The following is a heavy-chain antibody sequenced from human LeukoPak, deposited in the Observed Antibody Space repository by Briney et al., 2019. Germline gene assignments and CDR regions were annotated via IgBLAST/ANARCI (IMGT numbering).Heavy chain of an antibody. J-gene: IGHJ4*02. D-gene: IGHD1-26*01. CDR3: AKDRRELDY. CDR2: FSASGNYT. CDR1: GFTFASYA. Sequence: RGSLRLSCAASGFTFASYAMSWVRQAPGKGLEWVSTFSASGNYTYYADSVKGRFTISRDNSKNTLYLQMNSLRVEDTAVYYCAKDRRELDYWGQGTLVTVSS. V-gene: IGHV3-23*01.